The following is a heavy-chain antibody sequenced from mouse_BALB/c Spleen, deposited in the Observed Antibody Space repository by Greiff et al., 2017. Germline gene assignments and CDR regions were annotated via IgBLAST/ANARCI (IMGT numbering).Heavy chain of an antibody. CDR3: AREGTTDWFAY. CDR1: GYSITSGYY. Sequence: DVKLQESGPGLVKPSQSLSLTCSVTGYSITSGYYWNWIRQFPGNKLEWMGYISYDGSNNYNPSLKNRISITRDTSKNQFFLKLNSVTTEDTATYYCAREGTTDWFAYWGQGTLVTVSA. CDR2: ISYDGSN. V-gene: IGHV3-6*02. J-gene: IGHJ3*01. D-gene: IGHD1-1*01.